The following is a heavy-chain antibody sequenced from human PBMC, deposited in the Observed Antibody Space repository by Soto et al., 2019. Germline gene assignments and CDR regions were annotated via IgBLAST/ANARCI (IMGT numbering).Heavy chain of an antibody. D-gene: IGHD2-21*02. CDR2: MYDTGST. CDR3: ARDLWGYCGTDCYPLDV. CDR1: GCSIWRYY. Sequence: PSETLSLTCTVSGCSIWRYYWSWVRQPPGKGRDWFGWMYDTGSTVYNSSFKSRVAISVDTSKNQFSLKLNSVTAADTAVYYCARDLWGYCGTDCYPLDVWSQGTTVTVYS. J-gene: IGHJ6*02. V-gene: IGHV4-59*01.